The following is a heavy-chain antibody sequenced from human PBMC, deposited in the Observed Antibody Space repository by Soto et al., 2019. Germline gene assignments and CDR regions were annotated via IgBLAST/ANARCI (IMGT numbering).Heavy chain of an antibody. V-gene: IGHV4-59*01. J-gene: IGHJ6*02. CDR3: ARDLWGYCGTDCYPLDV. CDR2: MYNTGST. D-gene: IGHD2-21*02. Sequence: PSETLSLTCTVSGGSIRGYYLSWIRQPPGKGLEWIGYMYNTGSTVYNPSFKSRVTISVDTSKNQFSLKLNSVTAADTAVYYCARDLWGYCGTDCYPLDVWGQGTTVTVSS. CDR1: GGSIRGYY.